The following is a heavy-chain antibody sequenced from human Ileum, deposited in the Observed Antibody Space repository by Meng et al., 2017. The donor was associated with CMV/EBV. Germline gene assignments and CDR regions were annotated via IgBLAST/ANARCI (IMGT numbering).Heavy chain of an antibody. CDR1: SSA. CDR2: IIPIFGTA. D-gene: IGHD2-2*01. J-gene: IGHJ2*01. CDR3: ARGDNIVVVPAAIRNWYFDL. V-gene: IGHV1-69*05. Sequence: SSAISWVRPAPGQGLEWMGGIIPIFGTANYAQKFQGRVTITTDESTSTAYMELSSLRSEDTAVYYCARGDNIVVVPAAIRNWYFDLWGRGTLVTVSS.